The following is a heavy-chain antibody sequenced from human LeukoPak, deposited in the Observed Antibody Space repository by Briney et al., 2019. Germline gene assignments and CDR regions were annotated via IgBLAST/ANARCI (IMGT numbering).Heavy chain of an antibody. CDR3: ARSVGDYDFWSGYYPRDYYYYMDV. D-gene: IGHD3-3*01. CDR1: GGSISSYY. J-gene: IGHJ6*03. CDR2: IYTSGST. V-gene: IGHV4-4*07. Sequence: SETLSLTCTVSGGSISSYYWSWIRQPAGKGLEWIGRIYTSGSTNYNPSLKSRVTMSVDTSKNQFSLKLSSVTAADTAVYYCARSVGDYDFWSGYYPRDYYYYMDVWGKGTTVTVSS.